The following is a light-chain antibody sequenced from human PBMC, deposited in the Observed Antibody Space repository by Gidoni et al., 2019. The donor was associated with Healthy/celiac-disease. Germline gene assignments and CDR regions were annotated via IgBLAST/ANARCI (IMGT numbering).Light chain of an antibody. CDR2: EVS. V-gene: IGLV2-8*01. Sequence: QSALTQPPSASGSPGQSVTISCTGTSSDAGGYNYVSWYQQHPGTAPKLMISEVSKRPSGVPDRFSGSKSGNTASLTVSGLQAEDEADYYCSSYAGSNPVVFGGGTKLTVL. CDR1: SSDAGGYNY. J-gene: IGLJ2*01. CDR3: SSYAGSNPVV.